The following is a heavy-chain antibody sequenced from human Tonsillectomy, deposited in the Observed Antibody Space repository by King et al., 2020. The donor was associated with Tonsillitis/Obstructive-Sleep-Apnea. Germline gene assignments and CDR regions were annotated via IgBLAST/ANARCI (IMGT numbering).Heavy chain of an antibody. D-gene: IGHD2-2*02. V-gene: IGHV3-23*04. CDR2: ITDSGDIP. J-gene: IGHJ6*02. CDR3: AKDLSRGYQLLYNYYQYGLDV. CDR1: GFPFSSYA. Sequence: QLVQSGGGLVQPGGSLRLSCAASGFPFSSYAMSWFRKAPGKGLEWVQSITDSGDIPSSADSVRGRPTIPRDNSKNTLYLEMNSLRAEDTAVYYCAKDLSRGYQLLYNYYQYGLDVWGQGTTVTVS.